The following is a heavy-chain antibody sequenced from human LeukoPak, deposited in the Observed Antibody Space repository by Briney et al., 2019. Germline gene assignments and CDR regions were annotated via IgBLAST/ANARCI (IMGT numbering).Heavy chain of an antibody. V-gene: IGHV4-31*03. D-gene: IGHD5-18*01. CDR1: GGSINSGGHY. J-gene: IGHJ3*02. CDR2: IYYSGST. Sequence: SETLSLTCSVSGGSINSGGHYWSWIRQHPGKGLEWIGYIYYSGSTNYNPSLKSRVTISVDTSKNQFSLKLSSVTAADTAVYYCARGPPSLRIQLWFQDQDIWGQGTMVTVSS. CDR3: ARGPPSLRIQLWFQDQDI.